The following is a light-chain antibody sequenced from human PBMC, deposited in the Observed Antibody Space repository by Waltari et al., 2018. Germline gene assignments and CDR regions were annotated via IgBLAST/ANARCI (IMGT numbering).Light chain of an antibody. V-gene: IGLV1-47*01. Sequence: QSVLTQPPSASGPPGQRVTISCSGSSSNIGSDYVYWYQQLPGTAPKLLIYRDNQRPSGVPDRFSGSNSGTSASLAISGLRSEDEADYYCAAWDDSLSGWVFGGGTKLTVL. CDR1: SSNIGSDY. CDR3: AAWDDSLSGWV. CDR2: RDN. J-gene: IGLJ3*02.